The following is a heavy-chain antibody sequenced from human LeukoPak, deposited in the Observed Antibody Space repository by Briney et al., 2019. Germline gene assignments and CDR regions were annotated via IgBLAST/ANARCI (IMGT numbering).Heavy chain of an antibody. J-gene: IGHJ3*01. CDR2: LYYSGSN. CDR3: ARSGSRPSGGAFDL. CDR1: GDSINTYY. D-gene: IGHD1-26*01. Sequence: PSETLSLTCTVSGDSINTYYWSWIRQPQAKGLQWIANLYYSGSNNFNPSLQSRVTISVDTSKNQFSLHLSSVTAADTAVYYCARSGSRPSGGAFDLWGQGTMVTVSS. V-gene: IGHV4-59*08.